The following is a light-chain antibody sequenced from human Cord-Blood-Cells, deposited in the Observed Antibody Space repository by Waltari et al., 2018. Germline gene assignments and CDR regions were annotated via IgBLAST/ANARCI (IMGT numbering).Light chain of an antibody. CDR2: KDS. J-gene: IGLJ3*02. CDR3: QSADSSGTWV. CDR1: ALPKQY. Sequence: SYELTQPPSVSVSPGQPARITCPGDALPKQYAYWYQRKPGQAPVLVIYKDSERPSGIPERFSGSSSGTTVTLTISGVQAEDEADYYCQSADSSGTWVFGGGTKLTVL. V-gene: IGLV3-25*03.